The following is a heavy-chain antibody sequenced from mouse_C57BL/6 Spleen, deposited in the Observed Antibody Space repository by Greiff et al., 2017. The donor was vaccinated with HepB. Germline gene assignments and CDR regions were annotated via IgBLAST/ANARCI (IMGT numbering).Heavy chain of an antibody. Sequence: EVKLVESGGGLVQSGRSLRLSCAPSGFTFSDFYMEWVRQAPGKGLEWIAASRNKANDYTTEYSAYVKGRFIVSRDTSQSILYLQMNALRADDTAIYYCAREADYGYDGGFAYWGQGTLVTVSA. D-gene: IGHD2-2*01. CDR3: AREADYGYDGGFAY. CDR1: GFTFSDFY. CDR2: SRNKANDYTT. J-gene: IGHJ3*01. V-gene: IGHV7-1*01.